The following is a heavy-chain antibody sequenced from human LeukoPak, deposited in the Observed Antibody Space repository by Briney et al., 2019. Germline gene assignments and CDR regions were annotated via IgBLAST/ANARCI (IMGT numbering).Heavy chain of an antibody. V-gene: IGHV1-18*01. D-gene: IGHD6-19*01. CDR3: ARAGSGSGWYFDY. CDR2: ISPYDGDT. Sequence: ASVKVSCKASGYDFTSVGITWVRQAPGQGLEWMGWISPYDGDTRYVQKLQGRVTMTTDTSTTTAYMELRSLRFDDTAVYYCARAGSGSGWYFDYWGQGTLVTVSS. J-gene: IGHJ4*02. CDR1: GYDFTSVG.